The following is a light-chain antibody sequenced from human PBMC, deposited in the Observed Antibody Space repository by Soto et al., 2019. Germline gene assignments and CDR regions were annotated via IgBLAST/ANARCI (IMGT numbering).Light chain of an antibody. V-gene: IGKV3-20*01. Sequence: EIILTQSPDTLSLSPGERATLSCRASQTVSGNYLAWCQQRPGQAPRLLIYGASNRATDIPDRFSGRGSGTDFTLTISRLEPEDFAVYYCQQYGSSPPSSTFGQGTRLEIK. J-gene: IGKJ5*01. CDR2: GAS. CDR1: QTVSGNY. CDR3: QQYGSSPPSST.